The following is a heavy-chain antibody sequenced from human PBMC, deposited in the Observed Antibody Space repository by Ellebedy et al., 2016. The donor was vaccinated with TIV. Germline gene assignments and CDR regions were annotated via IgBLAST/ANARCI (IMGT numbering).Heavy chain of an antibody. CDR3: VRVPSSDAFDI. CDR2: IYPGDSDT. J-gene: IGHJ3*02. V-gene: IGHV5-51*01. CDR1: GYRFTSYW. Sequence: KVSCKGSGYRFTSYWIGWVRQMRGKGLEWMGIIYPGDSDTKYSPSFQGQVTISADKSITTAYLQWGSLKASDSAMYYCVRVPSSDAFDIWGQGTMVTVSS. D-gene: IGHD4/OR15-4a*01.